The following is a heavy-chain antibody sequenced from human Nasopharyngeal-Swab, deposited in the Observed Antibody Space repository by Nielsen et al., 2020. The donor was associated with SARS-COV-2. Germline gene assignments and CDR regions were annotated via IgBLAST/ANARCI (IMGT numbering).Heavy chain of an antibody. D-gene: IGHD3-3*01. V-gene: IGHV1-58*01. CDR1: GFTFTSSA. Sequence: SVKVSCKACGFTFTSSAVQWVRQARGQRLEWIGWIVVGSGNTNYAQKFQERVTITRDMSTSTAYMELSSLRSEDTAVYYCARGRIYDFWRRYFDYWGQGTLVTVSS. J-gene: IGHJ4*02. CDR3: ARGRIYDFWRRYFDY. CDR2: IVVGSGNT.